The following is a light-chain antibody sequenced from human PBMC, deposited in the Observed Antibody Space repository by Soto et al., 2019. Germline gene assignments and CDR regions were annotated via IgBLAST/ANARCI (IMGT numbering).Light chain of an antibody. Sequence: QSVLTQPASVSGSPGQSITISCTGTSSDVGGYNYVSWYQQHPGKAPKLMIYDVSNPPSGVSNRFSGSKSGNTASLTISGLQAEDEADYYCSSYTSSSTYVFGTGTEVTV. J-gene: IGLJ1*01. CDR3: SSYTSSSTYV. V-gene: IGLV2-14*01. CDR1: SSDVGGYNY. CDR2: DVS.